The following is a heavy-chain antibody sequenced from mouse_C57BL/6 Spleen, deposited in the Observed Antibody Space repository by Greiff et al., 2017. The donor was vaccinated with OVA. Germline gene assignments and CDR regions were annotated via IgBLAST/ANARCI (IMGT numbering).Heavy chain of an antibody. J-gene: IGHJ2*01. CDR1: GYAFTNYL. CDR3: ARSPLDSSGLPFDY. D-gene: IGHD3-2*02. CDR2: INPGSGGT. V-gene: IGHV1-54*01. Sequence: VHLVESGAELVRPGTSVKVSCKASGYAFTNYLIEWVKQRPGQGLEWIGVINPGSGGTNYNEKFKGKATLTADKSSSTAYMQLSSLTSEDSAVYFCARSPLDSSGLPFDYWGQGTTLTVSS.